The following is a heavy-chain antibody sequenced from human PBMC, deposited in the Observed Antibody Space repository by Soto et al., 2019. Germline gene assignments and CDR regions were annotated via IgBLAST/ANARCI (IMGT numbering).Heavy chain of an antibody. CDR3: AREDIVVVPAARHYYYYMDV. D-gene: IGHD2-2*01. Sequence: SETLSLTCTVSGGSISSGGYYWSWIRQHPGKGLEWIGYIYYSGSTYYNPSLKSRVTISVDTSKNQFSLKLSSVTAADTAVYYCAREDIVVVPAARHYYYYMDVWGKGTTVTVSS. CDR1: GGSISSGGYY. CDR2: IYYSGST. J-gene: IGHJ6*03. V-gene: IGHV4-31*03.